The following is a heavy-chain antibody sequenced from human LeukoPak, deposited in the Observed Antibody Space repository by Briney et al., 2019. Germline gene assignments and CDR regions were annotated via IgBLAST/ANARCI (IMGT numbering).Heavy chain of an antibody. D-gene: IGHD3-22*01. V-gene: IGHV3-23*01. CDR2: MCGTAGCT. J-gene: IGHJ5*01. CDR1: GGSFSGYY. CDR3: AKDRPNFHENSGHYYRRDGDS. Sequence: ETLSLTCTVSGGSFSGYYWSWVRHAPGKGLEWVASMCGTAGCTFYPDSVKGRFTISRDNSKNVLYLRMNSLTAEDTAIYYCAKDRPNFHENSGHYYRRDGDSWGQGTLVTVSS.